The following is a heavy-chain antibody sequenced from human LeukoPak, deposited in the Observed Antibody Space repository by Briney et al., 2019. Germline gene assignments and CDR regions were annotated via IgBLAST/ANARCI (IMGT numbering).Heavy chain of an antibody. D-gene: IGHD3-3*01. J-gene: IGHJ3*02. CDR2: ISGSGGST. V-gene: IGHV3-23*01. Sequence: GGSLRLSCAASGFTFSSYAMSWVRQAPGKGLEWVSAISGSGGSTYYADSVKGRFTISRDNSKNTLHLQMNSLRAEDTAVYYCARRMRTITTFGVVIRDPFDIWGQGTMVTVSS. CDR1: GFTFSSYA. CDR3: ARRMRTITTFGVVIRDPFDI.